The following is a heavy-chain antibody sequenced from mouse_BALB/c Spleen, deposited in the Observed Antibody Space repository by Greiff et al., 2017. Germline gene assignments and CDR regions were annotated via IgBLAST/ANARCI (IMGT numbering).Heavy chain of an antibody. J-gene: IGHJ4*01. CDR3: ARSDYGSGYGAMDY. CDR1: GYSITSDYA. V-gene: IGHV3-2*02. Sequence: EVKLMESGPGLVKPSQSLSLTCTVTGYSITSDYAWNWIRQFPGNKLEWMGYISYSGSTSYNPSLKSRISITRDTSKNQFFLQLNSVTTEDTATYYCARSDYGSGYGAMDYWGQGTSVTVSS. CDR2: ISYSGST. D-gene: IGHD1-1*01.